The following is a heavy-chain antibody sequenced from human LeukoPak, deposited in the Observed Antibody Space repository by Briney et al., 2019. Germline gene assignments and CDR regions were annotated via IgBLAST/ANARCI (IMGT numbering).Heavy chain of an antibody. V-gene: IGHV3-30*18. D-gene: IGHD3-10*01. CDR2: ISYDGSDK. CDR3: AKSHITMVRGSMDV. J-gene: IGHJ6*04. CDR1: GFTFSSYG. Sequence: GRSLRLSCAASGFTFSSYGMHWVRQAPGKGLEWVAVISYDGSDKYYADSVKGRFTISRDNSKNTLYLQMNSLRAEDTAVYYCAKSHITMVRGSMDVWGKGTTVTVSS.